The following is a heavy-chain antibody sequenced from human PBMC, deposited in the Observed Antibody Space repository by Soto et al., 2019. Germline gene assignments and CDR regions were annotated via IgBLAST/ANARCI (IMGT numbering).Heavy chain of an antibody. CDR2: INPNGGST. CDR3: ARAIPHFDY. J-gene: IGHJ4*02. D-gene: IGHD2-21*01. Sequence: QVQLVQSGAEVKEPGASVKISCKPSGYSFTSFYMHWVRQAPGQGLEWMGTINPNGGSTTYAQKVQGRATMTRDTSTSTLYMDLSGLRSEDTAVYYCARAIPHFDYWGQGTLVTVSS. CDR1: GYSFTSFY. V-gene: IGHV1-46*01.